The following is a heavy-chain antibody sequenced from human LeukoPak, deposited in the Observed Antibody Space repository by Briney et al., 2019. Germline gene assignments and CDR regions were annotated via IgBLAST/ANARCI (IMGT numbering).Heavy chain of an antibody. V-gene: IGHV1-69*05. CDR1: GYTFTSYD. D-gene: IGHD3-10*01. CDR3: ARGRFGELFSDYYYYYYMDV. J-gene: IGHJ6*03. Sequence: GASVKVSCKASGYTFTSYDINWVRQATGQGLEWMGGIIPIFGTANYAQKFQGRVTITTDESTSTAYMELSSLRSEDTAVYYCARGRFGELFSDYYYYYYMDVWGKGTTVTVSS. CDR2: IIPIFGTA.